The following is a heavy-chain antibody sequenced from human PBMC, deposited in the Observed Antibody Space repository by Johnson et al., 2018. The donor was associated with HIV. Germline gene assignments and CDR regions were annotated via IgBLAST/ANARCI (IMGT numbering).Heavy chain of an antibody. CDR1: GFTFSNAW. D-gene: IGHD4-23*01. CDR2: ITWNGDTK. CDR3: ARDFNSGSPDGAFDI. J-gene: IGHJ3*02. V-gene: IGHV3-20*04. Sequence: VQLVESVGGVVRPGGSLRLSCAASGFTFSNAWMSWVRQAPGKGLEWVAGITWNGDTKGYADSVNGRFTISRDNSKNTLYLQMNSLRAEDTALYYCARDFNSGSPDGAFDIWGQGTMVTVSS.